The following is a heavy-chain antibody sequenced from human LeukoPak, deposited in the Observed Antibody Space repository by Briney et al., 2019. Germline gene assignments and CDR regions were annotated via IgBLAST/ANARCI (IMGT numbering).Heavy chain of an antibody. J-gene: IGHJ3*02. V-gene: IGHV6-1*01. Sequence: SQTLSLTCALSGDSVSSNSAAWNWIRQSPSRGLECLGRTYYRSKWYNDYAPSVKSQITINPDTSKNQFSLHLNSVTPDDTALYYCARGGLVRGSLNSLTGFDIWGQGTMVTVSS. CDR3: ARGGLVRGSLNSLTGFDI. D-gene: IGHD3-10*01. CDR2: TYYRSKWYN. CDR1: GDSVSSNSAA.